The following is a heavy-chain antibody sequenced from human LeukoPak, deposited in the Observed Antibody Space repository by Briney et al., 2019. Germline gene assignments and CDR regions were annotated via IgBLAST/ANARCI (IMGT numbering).Heavy chain of an antibody. CDR3: AKDQSGRSFDCLFPRYYFDY. Sequence: GGSLRLSCAASGFTFSSYAMSWVRQAPGKGLEWVSAISGSGGSTYYADSVKGRFTISRDNSKNTLYLQMNSLRAEDTAVYYCAKDQSGRSFDCLFPRYYFDYWGQGTLVTVSS. D-gene: IGHD3-9*01. CDR1: GFTFSSYA. J-gene: IGHJ4*02. V-gene: IGHV3-23*01. CDR2: ISGSGGST.